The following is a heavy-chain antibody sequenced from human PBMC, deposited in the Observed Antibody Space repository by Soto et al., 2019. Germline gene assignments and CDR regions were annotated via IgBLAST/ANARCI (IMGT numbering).Heavy chain of an antibody. D-gene: IGHD5-12*01. CDR1: GGSISSSSYF. J-gene: IGHJ4*02. CDR2: IYYSGST. CDR3: ARDHHRYSGYDYVDY. Sequence: SETLSLTCSVSGGSISSSSYFWGWIRQPPGKGLEWIGSIYYSGSTYYNPSLKSRVTVSVDTSKNQFSLKLSSVTAEDTAVYYCARDHHRYSGYDYVDYWGQGTLVTVSS. V-gene: IGHV4-39*07.